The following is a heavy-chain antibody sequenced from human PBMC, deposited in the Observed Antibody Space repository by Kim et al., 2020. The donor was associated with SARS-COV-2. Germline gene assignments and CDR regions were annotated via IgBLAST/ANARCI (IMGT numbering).Heavy chain of an antibody. CDR3: AIRGYYYVFDY. CDR2: IYYSGST. J-gene: IGHJ4*02. CDR1: GGSISSSSYY. V-gene: IGHV4-39*01. Sequence: SETLSLTCTVSGGSISSSSYYWGWIRQPPGKGLEWIGSIYYSGSTYYNPSLKSRVTISVDTSKNQFSLKLSSVTAADTAVYYCAIRGYYYVFDYWGQGTLVTVSS. D-gene: IGHD3-22*01.